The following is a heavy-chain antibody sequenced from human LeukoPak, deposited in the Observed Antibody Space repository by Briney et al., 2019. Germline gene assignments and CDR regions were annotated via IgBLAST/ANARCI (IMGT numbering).Heavy chain of an antibody. CDR2: IIPIFGTA. V-gene: IGHV1-69*05. D-gene: IGHD6-13*01. J-gene: IGHJ4*02. Sequence: ASVKVSCKASGGTFSSYAISWVRQAPGQGLEWMGGIIPIFGTANYAQKFQGRVTITTDESTSTAYMELSSLRSEDTAVYYCARVWSSSSDFDYWGQGTLVTVSS. CDR3: ARVWSSSSDFDY. CDR1: GGTFSSYA.